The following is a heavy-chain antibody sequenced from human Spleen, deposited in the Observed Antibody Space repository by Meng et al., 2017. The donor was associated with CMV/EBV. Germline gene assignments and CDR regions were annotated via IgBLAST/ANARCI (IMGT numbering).Heavy chain of an antibody. J-gene: IGHJ4*02. Sequence: FPFLNYNMNWVRQAPGKGLEWVSSIIVTSTYIYYADSVKGRFTISRDNAKNSLSLQMNSLRAEDTAVYYCARDRGKMATFTRTLDYWGRGTLVTVSS. CDR3: ARDRGKMATFTRTLDY. CDR1: FPFLNYN. CDR2: IIVTSTYI. D-gene: IGHD5-24*01. V-gene: IGHV3-21*06.